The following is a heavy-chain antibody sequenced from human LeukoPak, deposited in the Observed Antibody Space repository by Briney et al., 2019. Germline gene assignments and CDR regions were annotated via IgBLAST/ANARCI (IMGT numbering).Heavy chain of an antibody. V-gene: IGHV4-39*01. CDR3: ASGSGYSSGWYRRGFDY. Sequence: PSETLSLTCTVSGGSISSSSYYWGWIRQPPGKGLEWIGSIYYSGSTYYNPSLKSRVTISVDTSKNQFSLKLSSVTAADTAVYYCASGSGYSSGWYRRGFDYWGQGTLVTVSS. J-gene: IGHJ4*02. D-gene: IGHD6-19*01. CDR2: IYYSGST. CDR1: GGSISSSSYY.